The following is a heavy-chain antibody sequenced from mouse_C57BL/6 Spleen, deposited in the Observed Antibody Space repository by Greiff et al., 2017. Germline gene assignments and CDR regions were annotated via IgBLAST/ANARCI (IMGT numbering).Heavy chain of an antibody. D-gene: IGHD1-1*01. CDR1: GYTFTDYE. CDR2: IDPETGGT. V-gene: IGHV1-15*01. J-gene: IGHJ3*01. Sequence: QVQLKQSGAELVRPGASVTLSCKASGYTFTDYEMHWVKQTPVHGLEWIGAIDPETGGTAYNQKFKGKAILTADKSSSTAYMELRSLTSEDSAVYYCTRCHNYYGSSPTWFAYWGQGTLVTVSA. CDR3: TRCHNYYGSSPTWFAY.